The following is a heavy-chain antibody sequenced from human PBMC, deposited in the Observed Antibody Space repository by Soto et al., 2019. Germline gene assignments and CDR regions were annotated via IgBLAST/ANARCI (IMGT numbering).Heavy chain of an antibody. J-gene: IGHJ6*02. D-gene: IGHD2-21*02. CDR1: GFTFTSSA. CDR2: IVVGSGNT. Sequence: ASVKVSCKASGFTFTSSAVQWVRQARGQRLEWIGWIVVGSGNTNYAQKFQERVTITRDMSTSTAYMELSSLRSEDTAVYYCAATVVTATQYYYYGMDVWGQGTTVTVSS. V-gene: IGHV1-58*01. CDR3: AATVVTATQYYYYGMDV.